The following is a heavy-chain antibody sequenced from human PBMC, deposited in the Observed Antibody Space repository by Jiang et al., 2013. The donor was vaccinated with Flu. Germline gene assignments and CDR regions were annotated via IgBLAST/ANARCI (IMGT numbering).Heavy chain of an antibody. CDR3: VKPFGDPDY. D-gene: IGHD3-16*01. CDR1: GFSVSTYS. V-gene: IGHV3-64D*06. CDR2: ITSDGSGA. Sequence: VQLVESGGGLVQPGGSLRLSCSASGFSVSTYSMHWVRQGPGKRLEYVAAITSDGSGAYYPNSVKGRFTISRDNSKNTLYLQMTSLRPEDTAVYYCVKPFGDPDYWGQGTLVTVSS. J-gene: IGHJ4*02.